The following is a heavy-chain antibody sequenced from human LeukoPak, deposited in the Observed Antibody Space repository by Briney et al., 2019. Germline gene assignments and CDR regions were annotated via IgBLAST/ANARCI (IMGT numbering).Heavy chain of an antibody. CDR1: GGSISSGGYY. CDR2: IYHSGST. V-gene: IGHV4-30-2*01. J-gene: IGHJ3*02. Sequence: PSQTLSLTCTVSGGSISSGGYYWSWIRQPPGKGLEWIGYIYHSGSTYYNPSLKSRVTISVDRSKNQFSLKLSSVTAADTAVYYCAREWEQLTQDAFDIWGQGTMVTVSS. D-gene: IGHD1-26*01. CDR3: AREWEQLTQDAFDI.